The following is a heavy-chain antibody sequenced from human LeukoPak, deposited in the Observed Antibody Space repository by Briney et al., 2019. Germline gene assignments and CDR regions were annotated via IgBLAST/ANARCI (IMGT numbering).Heavy chain of an antibody. Sequence: GGSLRLSCAASGFTFSDYYMSWIRQAPGKGLEWVSYISSSGSTIYYADSVKGRFTISRDNAKNSLYLQMNSLRAEDTAVYYCARGRVVVAATLRRDAFDIWGQGTMVTVSS. CDR1: GFTFSDYY. J-gene: IGHJ3*02. V-gene: IGHV3-11*01. D-gene: IGHD2-15*01. CDR2: ISSSGSTI. CDR3: ARGRVVVAATLRRDAFDI.